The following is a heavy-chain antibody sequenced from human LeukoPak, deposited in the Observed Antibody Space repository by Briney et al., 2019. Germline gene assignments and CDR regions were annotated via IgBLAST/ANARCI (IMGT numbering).Heavy chain of an antibody. V-gene: IGHV3-73*01. J-gene: IGHJ4*02. CDR2: IRNKATNYAT. CDR1: GFTFRDFA. CDR3: SRHGDTIDY. Sequence: GESLNISCAASGFTFRDFAIHWVRQASGKGLDWVGHIRNKATNYATAYAASVKGRFTISRDDSKNTAYLQMNSLKTEDTAVYYCSRHGDTIDYWGQGTLVTVSS. D-gene: IGHD3-3*01.